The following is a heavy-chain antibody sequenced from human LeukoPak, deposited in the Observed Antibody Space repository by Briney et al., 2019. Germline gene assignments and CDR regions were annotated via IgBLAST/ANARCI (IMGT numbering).Heavy chain of an antibody. Sequence: GGSLRLSCAASGFTFSSYEMNWVRQAPGKGLEWGSYISSSGSTIYYADSVKGRFTISRDNAKNSLYLQMNSLRAEDTAVYYCAGSYSYYYGSGSAPDYWGQGTLVTVSS. V-gene: IGHV3-48*03. CDR3: AGSYSYYYGSGSAPDY. CDR2: ISSSGSTI. CDR1: GFTFSSYE. J-gene: IGHJ4*02. D-gene: IGHD3-10*01.